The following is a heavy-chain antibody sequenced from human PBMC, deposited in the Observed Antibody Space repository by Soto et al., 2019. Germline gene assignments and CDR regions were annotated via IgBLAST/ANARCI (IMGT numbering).Heavy chain of an antibody. CDR3: ARDRGWNSSPGYSDY. D-gene: IGHD6-6*01. J-gene: IGHJ4*02. Sequence: EVRLVESGGGLVQPGGSLRLSCAASGFTFSNYEMNWVCQAPGEGPEWVSYINSGSTIYYADSVKGRFTISRDNAKNSLYLQMNSLRAEDTAVYYCARDRGWNSSPGYSDYWGQGTLVTVSS. CDR2: INSGSTI. V-gene: IGHV3-48*03. CDR1: GFTFSNYE.